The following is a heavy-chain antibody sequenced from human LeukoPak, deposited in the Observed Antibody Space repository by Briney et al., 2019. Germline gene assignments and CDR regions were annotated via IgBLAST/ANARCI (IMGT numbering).Heavy chain of an antibody. D-gene: IGHD6-19*01. V-gene: IGHV3-23*01. CDR3: ARDGGSGWSSAFLDH. J-gene: IGHJ4*02. CDR1: GFTFSAYA. Sequence: PGGSLRLSCAASGFTFSAYAMTWVRQALGKGLEWVSAVSGSGGSTYYADSVKGRFTISRDNSENTLYLQMSSLRAEDTAVYYCARDGGSGWSSAFLDHWGQGTLVTVSS. CDR2: VSGSGGST.